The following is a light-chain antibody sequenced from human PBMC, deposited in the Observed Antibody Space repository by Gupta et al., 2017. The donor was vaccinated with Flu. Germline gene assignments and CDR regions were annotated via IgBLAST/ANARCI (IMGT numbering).Light chain of an antibody. CDR2: DKY. CDR3: CSRHTSGNYV. J-gene: IGLJ3*02. Sequence: SSALTQDPAVSVALGQSVRMTGHGDSLRSYYASWYQQKPGQAPRLVMYDKYTRGPRIPDRFLGFGSGNAASLTITGAQAEDEADYYCCSRHTSGNYVFGGGTKVTVL. CDR1: SLRSYY. V-gene: IGLV3-19*01.